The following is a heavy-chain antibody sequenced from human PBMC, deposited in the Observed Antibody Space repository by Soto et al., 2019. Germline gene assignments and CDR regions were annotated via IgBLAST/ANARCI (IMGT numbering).Heavy chain of an antibody. Sequence: GGSLRLSCAVSGFTVSNNYMSWVRQAPGKGLEWVSVIYGDGSTFYADSVKGRFTISRGNFKNTLYLQMNTLRAEDTAVYYYARTSVFSPHYYMDVWGKGTTVTVSS. CDR2: IYGDGST. CDR3: ARTSVFSPHYYMDV. CDR1: GFTVSNNY. J-gene: IGHJ6*03. V-gene: IGHV3-66*01.